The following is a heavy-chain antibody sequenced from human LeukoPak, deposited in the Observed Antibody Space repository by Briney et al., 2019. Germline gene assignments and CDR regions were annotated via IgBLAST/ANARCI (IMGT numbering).Heavy chain of an antibody. D-gene: IGHD1-26*01. Sequence: GASVKVSCKASGYTFTSYYMHWVRQAPGQGLEWMGWISAYNGNTNYAQKLQGRVTMTTDTSTSTAYMELRSLRSDDTAVYYCARSEIVGATEDYWGQGTLVTVSS. CDR1: GYTFTSYY. CDR2: ISAYNGNT. J-gene: IGHJ4*02. V-gene: IGHV1-18*04. CDR3: ARSEIVGATEDY.